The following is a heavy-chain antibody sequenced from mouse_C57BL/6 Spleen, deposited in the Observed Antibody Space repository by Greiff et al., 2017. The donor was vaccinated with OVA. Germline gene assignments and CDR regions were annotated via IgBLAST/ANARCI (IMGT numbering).Heavy chain of an antibody. D-gene: IGHD1-1*01. CDR2: ISHSGST. Sequence: EVQGVESGPGLAKPSQTLSFTCSVTGYSITSDYWNWIRKLPGHKLEYIGYISHSGSTYYNPSLNSRISITRDTSKNQYYLQFNSVTTEDTATYYCARATTVVDWYFDVWGTGTTVTVSS. CDR3: ARATTVVDWYFDV. V-gene: IGHV3-8*01. J-gene: IGHJ1*03. CDR1: GYSITSDY.